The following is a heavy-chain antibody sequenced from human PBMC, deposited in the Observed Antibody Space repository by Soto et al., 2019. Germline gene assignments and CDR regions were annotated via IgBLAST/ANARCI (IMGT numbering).Heavy chain of an antibody. Sequence: QITLKESGPTLVNPTQTLTLTCTFSGFSLSTSEVGVGWIRQPPGKALEWLAIIYWDDDELHSPSLKSRLTISKDPSNNHLVLTLTNMDPVDTSTYFSARRYGSLSRSFDFWGQGTLVTVSS. V-gene: IGHV2-5*02. J-gene: IGHJ4*02. D-gene: IGHD3-10*01. CDR1: GFSLSTSEVG. CDR2: IYWDDDE. CDR3: ARRYGSLSRSFDF.